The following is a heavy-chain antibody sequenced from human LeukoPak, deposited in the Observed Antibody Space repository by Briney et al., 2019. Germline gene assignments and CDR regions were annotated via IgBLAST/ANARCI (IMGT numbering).Heavy chain of an antibody. CDR1: GFTFSNYA. Sequence: GGSLRLSCAASGFTFSNYAMNWVRQAPGKGLEWVSAISDGAGGRTYYTDSVKGRFTISRDNSKNTLYLQLNSLRAEDTAVYYCAKEDVDTSFDYWGQGTLVTVYS. D-gene: IGHD5-18*01. CDR2: ISDGAGGRT. CDR3: AKEDVDTSFDY. J-gene: IGHJ4*02. V-gene: IGHV3-23*01.